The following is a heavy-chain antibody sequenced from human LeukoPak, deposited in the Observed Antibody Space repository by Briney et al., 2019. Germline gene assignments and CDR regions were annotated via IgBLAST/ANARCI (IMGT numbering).Heavy chain of an antibody. V-gene: IGHV4-31*03. Sequence: PSETLSLTCTITGASIGTGGFYWTWIRQPPGEGLEWIRYIYYTGSVDYNASLKSRLTISLDTSKNQFSLKLNSVTAADTAVYYCARDHSYYFGSRTSTLDVWGQGTAVTVSS. CDR3: ARDHSYYFGSRTSTLDV. CDR1: GASIGTGGFY. J-gene: IGHJ6*02. D-gene: IGHD3-10*01. CDR2: IYYTGSV.